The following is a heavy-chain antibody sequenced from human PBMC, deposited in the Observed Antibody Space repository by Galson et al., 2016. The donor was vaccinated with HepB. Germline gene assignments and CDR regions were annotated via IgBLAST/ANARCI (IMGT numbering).Heavy chain of an antibody. CDR3: ARDLAEDNWFDP. J-gene: IGHJ5*02. CDR1: GFTFSSYW. Sequence: SLRLSCAASGFTFSSYWMTWVRQAPGKGLEWVANIKEDGSEKYYVDSVEGRFTISRDNAKKSVYLQMNSLRAEDTAVYYCARDLAEDNWFDPWGQGTLVIVSS. CDR2: IKEDGSEK. V-gene: IGHV3-7*01.